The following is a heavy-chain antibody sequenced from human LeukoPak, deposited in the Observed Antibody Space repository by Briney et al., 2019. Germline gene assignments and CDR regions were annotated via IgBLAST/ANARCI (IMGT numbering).Heavy chain of an antibody. V-gene: IGHV4-34*01. D-gene: IGHD3-22*01. Sequence: PSETLSLTCAVYGGSFSGYYWSWIRQPPGKGLEWIGEINHSGSTNYNPSLKSRVTISVDTSKNRFSLKLSSVTAADTAVYYCARAKGYYDSSGFYWGQGTLVTVSS. CDR2: INHSGST. J-gene: IGHJ4*02. CDR1: GGSFSGYY. CDR3: ARAKGYYDSSGFY.